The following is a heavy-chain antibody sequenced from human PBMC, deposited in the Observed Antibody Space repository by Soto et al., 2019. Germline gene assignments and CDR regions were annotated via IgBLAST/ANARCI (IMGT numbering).Heavy chain of an antibody. CDR3: ARGIPPVTTDAFDI. D-gene: IGHD4-17*01. CDR1: GFTFSSYY. V-gene: IGHV1-46*03. CDR2: INPSGGST. Sequence: SCAASGFTFSSYYMHWVRQAPGQGLEWMGIINPSGGSTSYAQKFQGRVTMTRDTSTSTVYMELSSLRSEDTAAYYCARGIPPVTTDAFDIWGQGTMVTVSS. J-gene: IGHJ3*02.